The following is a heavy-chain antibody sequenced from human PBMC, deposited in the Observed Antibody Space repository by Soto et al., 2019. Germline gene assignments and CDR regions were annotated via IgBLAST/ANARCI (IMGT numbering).Heavy chain of an antibody. V-gene: IGHV1-18*01. CDR2: IGASNDYT. CDR3: ARDLGYCSKTKCYRNWFDP. CDR1: GYTFSSHG. D-gene: IGHD2-2*01. J-gene: IGHJ5*02. Sequence: ASVKVSCKTSGYTFSSHGISWVRQAPGQGLEWMGWIGASNDYTNYAQNLQDRVTMTTDTSTSTAYMELRNLRSDDTAVYYCARDLGYCSKTKCYRNWFDPWGQGNLVTVSS.